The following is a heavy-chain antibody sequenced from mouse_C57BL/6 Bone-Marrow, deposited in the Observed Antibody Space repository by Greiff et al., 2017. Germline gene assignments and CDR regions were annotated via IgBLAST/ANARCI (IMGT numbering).Heavy chain of an antibody. V-gene: IGHV5-17*01. CDR3: ARPYYYCRFPWFAY. Sequence: EVQRVESGGGLVKPGGSLKLSCAASGFTFSDYGMHWVRQAPEKGLEWVAYISSGRSTIYYAATVKGRFTISRDNARITLFLQMTSLSSKDTAMYYCARPYYYCRFPWFAYWGQGTLVTVSA. J-gene: IGHJ3*01. CDR2: ISSGRSTI. D-gene: IGHD1-1*01. CDR1: GFTFSDYG.